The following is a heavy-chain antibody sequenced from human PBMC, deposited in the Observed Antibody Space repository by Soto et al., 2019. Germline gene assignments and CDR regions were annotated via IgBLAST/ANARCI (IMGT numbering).Heavy chain of an antibody. CDR1: GGTFSSYA. Sequence: EASVKVSCKASGGTFSSYAISWVRQAPGQGLEWMGGIIPIFGTANYAQKFQGRVTITADESTSTAYMELSSLRSEDTAVYYCARDRGGSITMHVLEARPDGAFDIWGQGTMVTVSS. V-gene: IGHV1-69*13. CDR2: IIPIFGTA. D-gene: IGHD3-10*01. CDR3: ARDRGGSITMHVLEARPDGAFDI. J-gene: IGHJ3*02.